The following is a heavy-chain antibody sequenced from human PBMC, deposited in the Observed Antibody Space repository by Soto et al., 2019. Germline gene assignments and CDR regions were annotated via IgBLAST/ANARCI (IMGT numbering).Heavy chain of an antibody. D-gene: IGHD4-17*01. V-gene: IGHV1-8*01. CDR1: GYTFTSYD. Sequence: QVQLVQSGAEVKKPGASVKVSCKASGYTFTSYDINWVRQATGQGLEWMGWMNPNSGNTGYAQKCRVRCHMPSSTSISTAHMELSSLRSEDTAMYYCARGPLTTRLLAQTYFQHWGQGPLVTVSS. J-gene: IGHJ1*01. CDR2: MNPNSGNT. CDR3: ARGPLTTRLLAQTYFQH.